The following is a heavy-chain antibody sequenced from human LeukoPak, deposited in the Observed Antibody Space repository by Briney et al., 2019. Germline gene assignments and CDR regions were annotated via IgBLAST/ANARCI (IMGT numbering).Heavy chain of an antibody. CDR3: ARATKYYDYVWGSYRLYYFDY. V-gene: IGHV4-59*01. Sequence: PSETLSLTCTVSGGSISSYYWNWIRQPPGKGLEWIGYIYYSGSTNYNPSLKSRVTISVDTSKNQFSLKLSSVTAADTAVYYCARATKYYDYVWGSYRLYYFDYWGQGTLVTVSS. CDR2: IYYSGST. D-gene: IGHD3-16*02. CDR1: GGSISSYY. J-gene: IGHJ4*02.